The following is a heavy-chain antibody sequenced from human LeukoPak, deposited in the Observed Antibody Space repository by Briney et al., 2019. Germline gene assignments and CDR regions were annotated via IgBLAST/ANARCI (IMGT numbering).Heavy chain of an antibody. V-gene: IGHV3-23*01. Sequence: GGSLRLSCAASGFTFSNYAFNWVRQAPGKGLEWVSTISGSGRNSYYADSVKGRFTISRDNSKNTLYLQMNSLRAEDTAIYYCANSKGEIVAAPSDYWGQGTLVTVSS. CDR1: GFTFSNYA. D-gene: IGHD5-12*01. J-gene: IGHJ4*02. CDR3: ANSKGEIVAAPSDY. CDR2: ISGSGRNS.